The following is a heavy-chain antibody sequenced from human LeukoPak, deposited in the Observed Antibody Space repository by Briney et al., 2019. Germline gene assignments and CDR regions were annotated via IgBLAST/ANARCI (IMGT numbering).Heavy chain of an antibody. CDR3: ARVGGDDSTGHYSVDY. CDR1: GYSITSTYW. CDR2: LHHSGST. J-gene: IGHJ4*02. Sequence: PSETLSLTRAVSGYSITSTYWWGWIRQTPGRGLEWIGSLHHSGSTSYSPSLKSRVTISVDASKNQFSLRLSSVTAADTAVYYCARVGGDDSTGHYSVDYWGQGTLVTVSS. V-gene: IGHV4-38-2*01. D-gene: IGHD3-22*01.